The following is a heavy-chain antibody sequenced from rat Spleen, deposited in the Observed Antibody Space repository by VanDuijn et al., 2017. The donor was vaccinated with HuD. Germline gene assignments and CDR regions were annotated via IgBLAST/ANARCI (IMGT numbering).Heavy chain of an antibody. Sequence: EVQLVESDGGLVQPGRSLKLSCAASGFTFSDCYMAWVRQAPTKGLEWVATISYDGSTTYYRDSVKGRFTISRDNAKSTLYLQMDSLRSEDTATYYCARHNSGYGVMDAWGQGASVTVSS. CDR2: ISYDGSTT. CDR1: GFTFSDCY. D-gene: IGHD4-3*01. CDR3: ARHNSGYGVMDA. V-gene: IGHV5-29*01. J-gene: IGHJ4*01.